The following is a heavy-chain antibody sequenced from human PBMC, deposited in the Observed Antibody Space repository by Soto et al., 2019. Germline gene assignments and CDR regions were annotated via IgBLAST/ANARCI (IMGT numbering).Heavy chain of an antibody. J-gene: IGHJ4*02. CDR2: MNAGNGHT. CDR3: TRGRWVASTAYYYLEN. CDR1: GYTFTDYA. V-gene: IGHV1-3*01. D-gene: IGHD5-12*01. Sequence: QVQLVQSGAEAKKPGASVQVSCKASGYTFTDYAVYWMRQAPGQGLEWLGWMNAGNGHTKYSQKFQGRVTITRDTSAYTAFMELSSLRYEDTAMYFCTRGRWVASTAYYYLENWGQGTLVTVSS.